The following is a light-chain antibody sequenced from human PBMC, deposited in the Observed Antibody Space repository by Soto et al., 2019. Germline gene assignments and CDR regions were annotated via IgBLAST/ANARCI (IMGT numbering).Light chain of an antibody. CDR3: MQSLQTPPWT. Sequence: DIVMTPSPLYLPVTPGEPASISCRSSQSVLHNNGYNSLNWYLQKPGQSPQLLIYLGSDRSSGVPDRFSGSGSGTEFILKISKVEAEDVGVYFCMQSLQTPPWTFGPGTKVDIK. CDR2: LGS. V-gene: IGKV2-28*01. CDR1: QSVLHNNGYNS. J-gene: IGKJ1*01.